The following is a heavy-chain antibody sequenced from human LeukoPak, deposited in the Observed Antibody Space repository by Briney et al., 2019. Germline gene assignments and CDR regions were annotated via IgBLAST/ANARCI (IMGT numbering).Heavy chain of an antibody. CDR2: IYYSGST. CDR3: ARVESYDSSGYYSSSYYYYMDV. CDR1: GGSISSYY. V-gene: IGHV4-59*01. J-gene: IGHJ6*03. Sequence: SETLSLTCTVSGGSISSYYWSWIRQPPGKGLEWIGYIYYSGSTNYNPSLKSRVTISVDTSKNQISLKLSSVTAADTAVYYCARVESYDSSGYYSSSYYYYMDVWGKGTTVTVSS. D-gene: IGHD3-22*01.